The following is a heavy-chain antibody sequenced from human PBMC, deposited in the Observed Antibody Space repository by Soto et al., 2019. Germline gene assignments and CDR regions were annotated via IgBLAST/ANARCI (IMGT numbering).Heavy chain of an antibody. CDR3: ASSTLITFGGVIGPGYGMDV. V-gene: IGHV1-69*13. CDR1: GGTFSSYA. J-gene: IGHJ6*02. Sequence: PSVKVSCKASGGTFSSYAISWVRQAPGQGLEWMGGIIPIFGTANYAQKFQGRVTITADESTSTAYMELSSLRSEDTAVYYCASSTLITFGGVIGPGYGMDVWGQGTTVTV. CDR2: IIPIFGTA. D-gene: IGHD3-16*02.